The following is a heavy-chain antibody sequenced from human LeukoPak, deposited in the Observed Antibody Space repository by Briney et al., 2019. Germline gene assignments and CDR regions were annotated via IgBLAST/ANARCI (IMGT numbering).Heavy chain of an antibody. CDR2: IDPNTGGT. Sequence: ASVKVSCKTSGYTFTNYYIHWVRQAPGQGLEWMGRIDPNTGGTKSAKNFQGRVAMTRDTSISTAYMALSGLRSDDTAVYYCASLYDIVGTTVDYWGQGTLVTVSS. V-gene: IGHV1-2*06. J-gene: IGHJ4*02. D-gene: IGHD1-26*01. CDR1: GYTFTNYY. CDR3: ASLYDIVGTTVDY.